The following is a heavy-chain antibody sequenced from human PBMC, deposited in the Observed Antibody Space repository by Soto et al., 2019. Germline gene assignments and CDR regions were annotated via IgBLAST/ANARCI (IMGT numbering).Heavy chain of an antibody. Sequence: GGSLRLSCVASGFTFSSYAMSWGRQVPGKGLEWVSTISDAAGSAYYVDSVKGLFTISRDNSKKTLYLQMNSLRAEDSAVYNCARPYGGKIGDAPDLWGPGTMVTVSS. V-gene: IGHV3-23*01. J-gene: IGHJ3*01. CDR2: ISDAAGSA. CDR3: ARPYGGKIGDAPDL. D-gene: IGHD4-17*01. CDR1: GFTFSSYA.